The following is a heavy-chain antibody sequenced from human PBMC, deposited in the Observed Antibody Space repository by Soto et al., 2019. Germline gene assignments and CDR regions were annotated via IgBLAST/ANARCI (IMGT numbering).Heavy chain of an antibody. CDR1: GFTFSSYS. D-gene: IGHD6-19*01. J-gene: IGHJ6*02. CDR3: ARDNLTYSSGWYDGMDV. CDR2: ISSSSSYI. V-gene: IGHV3-21*01. Sequence: GGSLRLSCAASGFTFSSYSMNWVRQAPGKGLEWVSAISSSSSYIYYADSVKGRFTISRDNAKNSLYLQMNSLRAQDTAVYYCARDNLTYSSGWYDGMDVWGQGTTVTVSS.